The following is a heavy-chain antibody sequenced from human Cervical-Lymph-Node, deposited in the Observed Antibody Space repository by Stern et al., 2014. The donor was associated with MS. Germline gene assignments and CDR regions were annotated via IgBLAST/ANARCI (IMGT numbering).Heavy chain of an antibody. Sequence: QVQLVQSGSELKKPGASVKVSCKGSGYTFTNYAMTWVRQAPGQGLEWMGWINPNTGNPTYAPGFTGRFVFSLDTSVSTAYLQISGLKAEDSAIYYCARDLNSWAYWGQGTLVTVSS. V-gene: IGHV7-4-1*02. CDR2: INPNTGNP. D-gene: IGHD1-1*01. CDR3: ARDLNSWAY. J-gene: IGHJ4*02. CDR1: GYTFTNYA.